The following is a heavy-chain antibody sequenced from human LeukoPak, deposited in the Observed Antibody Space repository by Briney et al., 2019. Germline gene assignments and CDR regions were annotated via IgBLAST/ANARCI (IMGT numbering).Heavy chain of an antibody. D-gene: IGHD3-16*01. CDR3: ARVRHDPLGYGYYMDV. Sequence: DTLSLPCALGVRSFSVFYWTWTPQTPAGRGECIGEINQTGNANYNTSLTDYNPPLKRRRPISVDSSKSQFSLKVNSVTAADTGIYYCARVRHDPLGYGYYMDVWGTGTPVAVSS. V-gene: IGHV4-34*01. CDR2: INQTGNA. J-gene: IGHJ6*03. CDR1: VRSFSVFY.